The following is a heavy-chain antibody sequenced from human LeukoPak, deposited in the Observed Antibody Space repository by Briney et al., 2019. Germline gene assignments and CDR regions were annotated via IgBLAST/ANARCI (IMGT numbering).Heavy chain of an antibody. V-gene: IGHV3-74*01. CDR3: VRGGPSTWS. CDR2: INDDGSDT. J-gene: IGHJ5*02. D-gene: IGHD2-15*01. Sequence: GGSLRLSCAASGFTVSSNYMNWVRQAPGKGPVWVSRINDDGSDTIYADSVRGRFTISRDDAKNTVYLQMNNLRAEDTAVYYCVRGGPSTWSWGQGTLVTVSS. CDR1: GFTVSSNY.